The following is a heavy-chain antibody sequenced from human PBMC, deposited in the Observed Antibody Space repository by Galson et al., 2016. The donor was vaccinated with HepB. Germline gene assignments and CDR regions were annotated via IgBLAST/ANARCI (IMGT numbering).Heavy chain of an antibody. CDR3: ARASGYSTSWSSDF. V-gene: IGHV4-4*02. J-gene: IGHJ4*02. D-gene: IGHD6-13*01. Sequence: SETLSLTCSVYNDSLSSSNWWNWVRQPPGRGLERIGEILHGGSTNYNPSLKSRVTISLDESKNQFSLKLTSVTAADTALYYCARASGYSTSWSSDFWGLGILVTVSS. CDR1: NDSLSSSNW. CDR2: ILHGGST.